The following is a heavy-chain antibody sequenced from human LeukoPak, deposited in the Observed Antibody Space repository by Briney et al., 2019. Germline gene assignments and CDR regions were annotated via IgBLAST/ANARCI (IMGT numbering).Heavy chain of an antibody. J-gene: IGHJ4*02. CDR2: IYYSGST. V-gene: IGHV4-61*01. Sequence: SETLSLTCTVSGGSASSGSYYWSWIRQPPGKGLEWIGYIYYSGSTNYNPSLKSRVTISVDTSKNQFSLKLSSVTAADTAVYYCAREDGYNEEFDYWGQGTLVTVSS. D-gene: IGHD5-24*01. CDR1: GGSASSGSYY. CDR3: AREDGYNEEFDY.